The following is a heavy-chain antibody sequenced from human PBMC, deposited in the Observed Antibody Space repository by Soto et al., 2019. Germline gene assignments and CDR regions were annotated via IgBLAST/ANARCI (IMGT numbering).Heavy chain of an antibody. D-gene: IGHD2-2*01. CDR2: IYHSGST. V-gene: IGHV4-30-2*01. J-gene: IGHJ5*02. CDR3: ARTICSSTSCYDPWFDP. Sequence: QLQLQESGSGLVKPSQTLSLTCAVSGGSISSGGYSWSWIRQPPGKGLEWIGYIYHSGSTYYNPSLMSRVTISVDRSKNQFSLKLSSVTAADTAVYYCARTICSSTSCYDPWFDPWGQGTLVTVSS. CDR1: GGSISSGGYS.